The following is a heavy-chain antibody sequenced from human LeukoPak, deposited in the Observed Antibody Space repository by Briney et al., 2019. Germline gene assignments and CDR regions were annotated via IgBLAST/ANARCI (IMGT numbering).Heavy chain of an antibody. CDR3: ARECSGGSCHHYYGMDV. CDR1: GYTFTGYY. V-gene: IGHV1-2*02. CDR2: INPNSGGT. D-gene: IGHD2-15*01. Sequence: GASVKVSCKASGYTFTGYYMHWVRQAPGQGLEWMGWINPNSGGTNYAQKFQGRVTMTRDTSISTAYMELSRLGSDDTAVYYCARECSGGSCHHYYGMDVWGQGTTVTVSS. J-gene: IGHJ6*02.